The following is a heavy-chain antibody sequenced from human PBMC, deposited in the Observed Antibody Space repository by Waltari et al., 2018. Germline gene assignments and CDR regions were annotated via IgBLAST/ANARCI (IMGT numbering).Heavy chain of an antibody. V-gene: IGHV4-39*07. CDR2: IYYSGST. D-gene: IGHD4-17*01. J-gene: IGHJ3*02. CDR3: ARDTGDYGDYDDAFDI. Sequence: QLQLQESGPGLVKPSETLSLTCTVSGGSISSSSYYSGWIRQPPGKGLEWIGSIYYSGSTYYNPSLKSRVTISVDTSKNQFSLKLSSVTAADTAVYYCARDTGDYGDYDDAFDIWGQGTMVTVSS. CDR1: GGSISSSSYY.